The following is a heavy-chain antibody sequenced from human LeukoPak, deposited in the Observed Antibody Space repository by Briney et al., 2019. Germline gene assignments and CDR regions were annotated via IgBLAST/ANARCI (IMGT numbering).Heavy chain of an antibody. CDR1: GFTFSSYW. CDR3: ARDYGDYEYYFDY. CDR2: IKQDGSVK. Sequence: GGSLRLSCAASGFTFSSYWMSWVRQAPGKGLEWVANIKQDGSVKYYVDSVKGRFTISRDNAKNSLYLQMNSLRAEDTAVYYCARDYGDYEYYFDYWGQGTLVTVSS. D-gene: IGHD4-17*01. J-gene: IGHJ4*02. V-gene: IGHV3-7*01.